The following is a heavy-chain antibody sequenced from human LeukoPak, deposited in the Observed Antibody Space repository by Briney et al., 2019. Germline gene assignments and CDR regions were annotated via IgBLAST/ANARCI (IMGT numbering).Heavy chain of an antibody. CDR1: GFTFSSYE. J-gene: IGHJ4*02. Sequence: GGSLRLSCAASGFTFSSYEMNWVRQAPGKGLEWVSYISSSGSTIYYADSVKGRFTISRDNAKNSLYPQMNSLRAEDTAVYYCASDVWFGELFDYWGQGTLVTVSS. CDR3: ASDVWFGELFDY. V-gene: IGHV3-48*03. CDR2: ISSSGSTI. D-gene: IGHD3-10*01.